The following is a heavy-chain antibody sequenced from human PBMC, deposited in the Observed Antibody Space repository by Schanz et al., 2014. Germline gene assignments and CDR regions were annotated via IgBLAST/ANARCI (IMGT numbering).Heavy chain of an antibody. CDR1: GFSFTTYA. Sequence: EVQLLESGGGLVQPGGSLRLSCASSGFSFTTYAMTWVRQAPGKGLEWVSYVSRSTPDIYYADSVKGRFTMSRDNAKNSVFLQMNSRRAEDTAVYYYVRDSFFAFDYWGQGTLVTVSS. J-gene: IGHJ4*02. CDR3: VRDSFFAFDY. V-gene: IGHV3-48*01. D-gene: IGHD3-3*01. CDR2: VSRSTPDI.